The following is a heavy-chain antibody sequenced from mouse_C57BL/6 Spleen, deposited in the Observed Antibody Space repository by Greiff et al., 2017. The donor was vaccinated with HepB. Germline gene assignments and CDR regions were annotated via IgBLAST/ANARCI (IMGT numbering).Heavy chain of an antibody. CDR3: TRRVDSSGYYAMDY. CDR2: IDPETGGT. Sequence: VKLVESGAELVRPGASVTLSCKASGYTFTDYEMHWVKQTPVHGLEWIGAIDPETGGTAYNQKFKGKAILTVDKSSSTAYMELRSLTSEDSAVYYCTRRVDSSGYYAMDYWGQGTSVTVSS. CDR1: GYTFTDYE. V-gene: IGHV1-15*01. D-gene: IGHD3-2*02. J-gene: IGHJ4*01.